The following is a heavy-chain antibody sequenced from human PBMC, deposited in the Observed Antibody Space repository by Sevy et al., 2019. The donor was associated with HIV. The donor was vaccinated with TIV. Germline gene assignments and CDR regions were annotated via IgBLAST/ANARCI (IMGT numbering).Heavy chain of an antibody. CDR1: GFTFSSYW. V-gene: IGHV3-7*01. CDR3: ARAPFSKADY. D-gene: IGHD4-4*01. Sequence: GGSLRLSCAGSGFTFSSYWMSWVRQAPGKGLEWVANINQDGSGKNYVDPVKGRFTISRDNAKNSLYLQMNSLRAEDTAVYYGARAPFSKADYWGQGTLVTVSS. J-gene: IGHJ4*02. CDR2: INQDGSGK.